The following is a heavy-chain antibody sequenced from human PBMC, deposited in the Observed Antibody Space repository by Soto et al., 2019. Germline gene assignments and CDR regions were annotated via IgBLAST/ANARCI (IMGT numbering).Heavy chain of an antibody. Sequence: GGSLRLSCAASGFTFRTYSMNWVRQAPGKGLEWVSSISSSSTYIYYADSVRGRFTISRDNAKNSLYMQLTSLRAEDTAVYYCARDQVGPLYYYYYGMDVWGQGTTVTVYS. CDR3: ARDQVGPLYYYYYGMDV. D-gene: IGHD1-26*01. J-gene: IGHJ6*02. CDR2: ISSSSTYI. V-gene: IGHV3-21*01. CDR1: GFTFRTYS.